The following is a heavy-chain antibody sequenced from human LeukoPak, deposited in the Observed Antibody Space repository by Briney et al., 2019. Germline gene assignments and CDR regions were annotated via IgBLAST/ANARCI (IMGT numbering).Heavy chain of an antibody. J-gene: IGHJ4*02. Sequence: GGSLRLSCAASGFTFSGSAMHWVRQASGKGLEWVGRIRSKANSYATAYAASVKGRFTISRDNSKNTLYLQMHSLRAEDTAIYYCAKVSVCYGCYLDYWGQGTLVTVS. CDR2: IRSKANSYAT. CDR3: AKVSVCYGCYLDY. V-gene: IGHV3-73*01. D-gene: IGHD3-16*01. CDR1: GFTFSGSA.